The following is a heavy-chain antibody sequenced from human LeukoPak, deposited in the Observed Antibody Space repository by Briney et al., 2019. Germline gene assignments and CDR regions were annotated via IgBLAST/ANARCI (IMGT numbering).Heavy chain of an antibody. J-gene: IGHJ4*02. D-gene: IGHD3-22*01. Sequence: SETLSLTCTVSGGSISSYYWSWIRQPPGKGLEWIGYIYYSGSTNYNPSLKSRVTISVDTSKNQFSLKLSSVTAADTAVYYCARAGSGYAFDYWGQGTLVTVSS. CDR3: ARAGSGYAFDY. V-gene: IGHV4-59*12. CDR1: GGSISSYY. CDR2: IYYSGST.